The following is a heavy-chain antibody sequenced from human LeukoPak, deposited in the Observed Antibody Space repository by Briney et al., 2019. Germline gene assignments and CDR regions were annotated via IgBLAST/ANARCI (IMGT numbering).Heavy chain of an antibody. CDR3: ARGRRGYSEEY. V-gene: IGHV3-23*01. CDR1: GFTFNTYG. J-gene: IGHJ4*02. CDR2: ISGSDGST. Sequence: GGTLRLSCAVSGFTFNTYGMTWVRQAPGKGLEWVSGISGSDGSTYHADSVKGRFTISRDNAKNSLYLQMSSLRVEDTAVYYCARGRRGYSEEYWGQGTLVTVSS. D-gene: IGHD5-18*01.